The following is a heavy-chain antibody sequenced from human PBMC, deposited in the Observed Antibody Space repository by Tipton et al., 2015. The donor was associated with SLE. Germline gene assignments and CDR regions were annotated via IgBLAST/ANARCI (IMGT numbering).Heavy chain of an antibody. J-gene: IGHJ4*02. D-gene: IGHD3-10*01. CDR3: ARGLSMVRGVKDY. V-gene: IGHV4-34*01. CDR1: GGSFSGYY. Sequence: TLSLTCAVYGGSFSGYYWSWIRQPPGKGLEWIGEINHSGSTNYNPSLKSRVTISEDTSKNQFSLKLSSVTAADTAVYYCARGLSMVRGVKDYWGQGTLVTVSS. CDR2: INHSGST.